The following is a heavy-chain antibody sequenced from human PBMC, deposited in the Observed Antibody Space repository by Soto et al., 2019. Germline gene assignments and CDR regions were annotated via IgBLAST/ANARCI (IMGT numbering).Heavy chain of an antibody. Sequence: GGSLRLSCAASGFTFSTYWMHWIRQVPGKGLEWVSRINSDASHTYYADSVKGRFTISRDNAKNTLHLEMNSLRAEDTAVYYCARDRSTDRFVQYFQHWGPGTLVTVSS. D-gene: IGHD2-8*02. CDR3: ARDRSTDRFVQYFQH. CDR2: INSDASHT. CDR1: GFTFSTYW. J-gene: IGHJ1*01. V-gene: IGHV3-74*01.